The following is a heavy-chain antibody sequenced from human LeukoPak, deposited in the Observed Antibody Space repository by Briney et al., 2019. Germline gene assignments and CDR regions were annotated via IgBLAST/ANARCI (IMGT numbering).Heavy chain of an antibody. Sequence: SETLSLTCAVYGGSFSGYYWSWIRQPPGKGLEWIGEINHSGSTNYNPSLNSRVTTSVDTSKNQFSLKLSSVTAADTAVYYCARGGGISHYYYYMDVWGKGTTVTISS. CDR1: GGSFSGYY. D-gene: IGHD6-13*01. CDR3: ARGGGISHYYYYMDV. J-gene: IGHJ6*03. V-gene: IGHV4-34*01. CDR2: INHSGST.